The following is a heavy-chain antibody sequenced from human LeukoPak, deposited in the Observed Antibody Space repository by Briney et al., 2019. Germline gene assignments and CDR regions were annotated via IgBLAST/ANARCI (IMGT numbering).Heavy chain of an antibody. D-gene: IGHD6-19*01. V-gene: IGHV1-24*01. CDR1: GYSLSDLS. J-gene: IGHJ1*01. Sequence: GASVRLSCKISGYSLSDLSIHWVREAPGEGLEWMGGFDSENNKMVYSQKFQGRVTMTEDTSADTAYMELTSLRSEDTAVYFCATDRVYRSSGRSWGFFVYWGQDPRDIVSS. CDR2: FDSENNKM. CDR3: ATDRVYRSSGRSWGFFVY.